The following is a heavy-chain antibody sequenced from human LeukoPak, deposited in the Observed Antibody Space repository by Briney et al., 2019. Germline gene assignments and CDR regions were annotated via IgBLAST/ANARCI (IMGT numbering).Heavy chain of an antibody. D-gene: IGHD3-10*01. V-gene: IGHV3-23*01. Sequence: PGGSLRLSCAASGFTFSSYAMSWVRQAPGKGLEWVSAINGSGGSTYYADSVKGRFTISRDNSKNTLYLQMNSLRAEDTAVYYCAKGRNYYGSGSYKYYFDYWGQGTLVTVSS. CDR2: INGSGGST. CDR3: AKGRNYYGSGSYKYYFDY. J-gene: IGHJ4*02. CDR1: GFTFSSYA.